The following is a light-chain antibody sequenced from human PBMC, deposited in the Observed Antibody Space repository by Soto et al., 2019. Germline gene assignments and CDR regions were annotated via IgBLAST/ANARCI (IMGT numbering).Light chain of an antibody. CDR2: DVT. CDR3: CSYAGSYIYL. V-gene: IGLV2-11*01. CDR1: SSDVGGYNY. Sequence: QSALTQPRSVSGSPGQSVTISCTGTSSDVGGYNYVSWYQHYPGKAPKIIIYDVTKRPSGVPDRCSGSKSGNTASLTISGLQAEDEADYYCCSYAGSYIYLFGGGTKVTVL. J-gene: IGLJ2*01.